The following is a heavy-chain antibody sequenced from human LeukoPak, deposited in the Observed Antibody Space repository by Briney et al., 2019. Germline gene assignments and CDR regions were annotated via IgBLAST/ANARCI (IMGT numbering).Heavy chain of an antibody. CDR2: ISGSGGST. D-gene: IGHD3-22*01. J-gene: IGHJ3*02. V-gene: IGHV3-23*01. CDR1: GFTFSSYW. Sequence: GGSLRLSCAASGFTFSSYWMSWVRQAPGKGLEWVSAISGSGGSTYYADSVKGRFTISRDNSKNTLYLRMNSLRAEDTAVYYCAKHYYDSPWAFDIWGQGTMVTVSS. CDR3: AKHYYDSPWAFDI.